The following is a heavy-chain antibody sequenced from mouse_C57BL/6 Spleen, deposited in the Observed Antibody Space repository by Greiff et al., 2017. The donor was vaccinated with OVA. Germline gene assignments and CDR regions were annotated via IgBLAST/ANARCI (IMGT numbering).Heavy chain of an antibody. CDR2: ISSGSSTI. CDR3: ARRGTTVDYFDY. CDR1: GFTFSDYG. Sequence: DVQLVESGGGLVKPGGSLKLSCAASGFTFSDYGMHWVRQAPEKGLEWVAYISSGSSTIYYADTVKGRFTISRDNAKNTLFLQMTSLRSEDTGMYYCARRGTTVDYFDYWGQGTTLTVSS. V-gene: IGHV5-17*01. D-gene: IGHD1-1*01. J-gene: IGHJ2*01.